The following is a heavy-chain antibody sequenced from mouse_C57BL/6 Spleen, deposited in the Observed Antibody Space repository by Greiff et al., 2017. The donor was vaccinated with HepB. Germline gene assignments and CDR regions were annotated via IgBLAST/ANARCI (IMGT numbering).Heavy chain of an antibody. CDR2: ISYDGSN. CDR3: ARDRPYFAMDY. V-gene: IGHV3-6*01. CDR1: GYSITSGYY. J-gene: IGHJ4*01. Sequence: EVKLMESGPGLVKPSQSLSLTCSVTGYSITSGYYWNWIRQFPGNKLEWMGYISYDGSNNYNPSLKNRISITRDTSKNQFFLKLNSVTTEDTATYYCARDRPYFAMDYWGQGTSVTVSS.